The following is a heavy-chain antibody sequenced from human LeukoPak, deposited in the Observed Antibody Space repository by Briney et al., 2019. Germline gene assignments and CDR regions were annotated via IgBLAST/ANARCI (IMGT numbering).Heavy chain of an antibody. CDR1: GFSFSSYS. D-gene: IGHD5-12*01. Sequence: GGSLSLSCAASGFSFSSYSLNWVRQAPGRGLEWVSYISSTSSFIYYAVSVKGRFTISRAHAMHSLYQQMNTMRAEETPVYYCARDLGRGYWDCWGQGDLVTVSS. CDR2: ISSTSSFI. CDR3: ARDLGRGYWDC. V-gene: IGHV3-21*01. J-gene: IGHJ4*02.